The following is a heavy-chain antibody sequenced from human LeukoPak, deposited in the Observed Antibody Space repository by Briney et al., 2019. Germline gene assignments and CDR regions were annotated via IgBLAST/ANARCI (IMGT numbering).Heavy chain of an antibody. J-gene: IGHJ3*02. CDR1: GYSENFYG. D-gene: IGHD1-20*01. V-gene: IGHV1-18*01. CDR2: ISAQHGQT. CDR3: ARASTHRYNWKSGQLNDAFDI. Sequence: GASVKVSCKTSGYSENFYGITWVRQVAGQGLEWMGWISAQHGQTEYAPNSQDRVTMTRDTSTSTVYMELRSLKSNDTAMYYCARASTHRYNWKSGQLNDAFDIWGQGTMVTVSS.